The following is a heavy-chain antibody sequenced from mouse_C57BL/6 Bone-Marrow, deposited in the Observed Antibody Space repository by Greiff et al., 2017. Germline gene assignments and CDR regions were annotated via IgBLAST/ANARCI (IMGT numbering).Heavy chain of an antibody. CDR3: ALWYFYAMDY. D-gene: IGHD1-1*02. J-gene: IGHJ4*01. Sequence: QVQLQQPGAELVRPGSSVKLSCKASGYTFTSYWMDWVKQRPGQGLEWIGNIYPSDSETHYNQKFKDKATLTVDKSSSTAYMQLSSLTSDDSAVYYCALWYFYAMDYWGQGTPVTVSS. CDR2: IYPSDSET. V-gene: IGHV1-61*01. CDR1: GYTFTSYW.